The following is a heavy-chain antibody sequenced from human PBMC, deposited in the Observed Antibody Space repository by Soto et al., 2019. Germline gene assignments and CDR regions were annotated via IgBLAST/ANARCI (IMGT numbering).Heavy chain of an antibody. CDR3: ARWSDFWSGYYRDDYYYGMDV. V-gene: IGHV4-4*02. Sequence: PSDTLSLTCAVSGGSISSSNWWSWVRQPPGKGLEWIGEIYHSGSTNYNPSLKSRVTISVDKSKNQFSLKLSSVTAADTAVYYCARWSDFWSGYYRDDYYYGMDVWGQGTTVTVS. D-gene: IGHD3-3*01. J-gene: IGHJ6*02. CDR1: GGSISSSNW. CDR2: IYHSGST.